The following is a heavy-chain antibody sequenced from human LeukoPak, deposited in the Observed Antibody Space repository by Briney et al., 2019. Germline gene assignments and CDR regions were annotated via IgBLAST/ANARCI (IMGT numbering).Heavy chain of an antibody. CDR3: AKDSYHIVVA. Sequence: GGSLRLSCAASGFTVSSNYMSWVRQAPGKGLEWVSAISGSGGSTYYADSVKGRFTISRDNSKNTLYLQMNSLRAEDTAVYYCAKDSYHIVVAWGQGTLVTVSS. J-gene: IGHJ5*02. V-gene: IGHV3-23*01. CDR1: GFTVSSNY. CDR2: ISGSGGST. D-gene: IGHD2-15*01.